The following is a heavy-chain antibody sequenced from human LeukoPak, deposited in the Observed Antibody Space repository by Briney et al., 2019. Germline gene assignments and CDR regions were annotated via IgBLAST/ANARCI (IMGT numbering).Heavy chain of an antibody. Sequence: PSETLSLTCTVSGGSVSGGSYYWSWIRQPPGKGLEWIGYIYYSGSTNYNPSLKSRVTISVDTSKNQFSLKLSSVTAADTAVYYCATQTATGYSSGWSTRIDYWGQGTLVTVSS. V-gene: IGHV4-61*01. D-gene: IGHD6-19*01. J-gene: IGHJ4*02. CDR3: ATQTATGYSSGWSTRIDY. CDR1: GGSVSGGSYY. CDR2: IYYSGST.